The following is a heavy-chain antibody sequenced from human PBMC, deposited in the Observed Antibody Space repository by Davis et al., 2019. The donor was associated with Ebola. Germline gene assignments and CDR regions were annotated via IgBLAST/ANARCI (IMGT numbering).Heavy chain of an antibody. J-gene: IGHJ1*01. Sequence: SVKVSCKASGYTFTSYDINWVRQATGQGLEWMGGIIPIFGTANYAQKFQGRVTITADESTSTAYMELSSLRSEDTAVYYCARACSGGSCHFQHWGQGTLVTVS. D-gene: IGHD2-15*01. CDR2: IIPIFGTA. CDR3: ARACSGGSCHFQH. CDR1: GYTFTSYD. V-gene: IGHV1-69*13.